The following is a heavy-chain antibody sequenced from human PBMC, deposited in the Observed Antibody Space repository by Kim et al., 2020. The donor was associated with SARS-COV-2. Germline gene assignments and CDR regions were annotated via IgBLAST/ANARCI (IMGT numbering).Heavy chain of an antibody. D-gene: IGHD3-10*01. Sequence: GGSLRLSCAASGFTFSNCAMHWVRQAPGKGLEWVAVISYDGSNKNYADSVKGRFTISRDNSKNTLYLQMNSLRAEDTALYYCARDSWSRLRGVTYSYYGMDIWGQWSTVTVSS. CDR3: ARDSWSRLRGVTYSYYGMDI. CDR2: ISYDGSNK. J-gene: IGHJ6*02. CDR1: GFTFSNCA. V-gene: IGHV3-30-3*01.